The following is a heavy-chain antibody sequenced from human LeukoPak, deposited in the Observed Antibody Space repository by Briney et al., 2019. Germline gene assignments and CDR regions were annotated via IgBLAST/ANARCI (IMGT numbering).Heavy chain of an antibody. CDR1: GFPFNNYG. V-gene: IGHV3-30*02. J-gene: IGHJ4*02. Sequence: QAGGSLRLSCATSGFPFNNYGMHWVRQAPGKGLEWISLIRYDESHTYYADSVRGRFTVSRDNSKSTLFLQMNSLRPEDTAVYYCAKNSLSRPLYCKSSSCYDYFDYWGQGTLVTVAS. CDR3: AKNSLSRPLYCKSSSCYDYFDY. CDR2: IRYDESHT. D-gene: IGHD2-2*01.